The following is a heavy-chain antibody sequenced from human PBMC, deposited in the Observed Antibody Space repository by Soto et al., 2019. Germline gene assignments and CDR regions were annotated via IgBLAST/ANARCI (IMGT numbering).Heavy chain of an antibody. CDR1: GASISTGGYY. V-gene: IGHV4-31*03. J-gene: IGHJ4*02. Sequence: SETLSLTCTVSGASISTGGYYWSWFRQHPGKGLEWIGYIYYTGTTDYNPSLKSRVTISIDTSETQFSLNLSSVTAADTAVYYCARGAYGDYAYWGQGTLVTVSS. CDR2: IYYTGTT. CDR3: ARGAYGDYAY. D-gene: IGHD4-17*01.